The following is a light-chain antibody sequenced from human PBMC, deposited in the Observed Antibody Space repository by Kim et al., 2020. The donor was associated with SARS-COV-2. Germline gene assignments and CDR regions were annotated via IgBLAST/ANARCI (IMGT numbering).Light chain of an antibody. CDR3: QQYSTYSGLT. J-gene: IGKJ4*01. CDR2: KAS. Sequence: SVGDRVNITCRASQNINNWLAWYQHKPGKAPNLLIYKASSLQSGVPSRFSGSASGTEFTLTIGCLQPDDFASYYYQQYSTYSGLTFGGGTKVDIK. CDR1: QNINNW. V-gene: IGKV1-5*03.